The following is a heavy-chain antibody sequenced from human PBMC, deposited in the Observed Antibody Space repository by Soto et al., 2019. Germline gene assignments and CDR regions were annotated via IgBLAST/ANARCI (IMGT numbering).Heavy chain of an antibody. CDR3: ARAPSHYDFWSGYHNWFDP. Sequence: ASVKVSCKASGYTFTGYYMHWVRQAPGQGLEWMGWINPNSGGTNYAQKFQGRVTMTRDTSISTAYMELSRLRSDDTAVYYCARAPSHYDFWSGYHNWFDPWGQGTLVTVSS. V-gene: IGHV1-2*02. J-gene: IGHJ5*02. D-gene: IGHD3-3*01. CDR2: INPNSGGT. CDR1: GYTFTGYY.